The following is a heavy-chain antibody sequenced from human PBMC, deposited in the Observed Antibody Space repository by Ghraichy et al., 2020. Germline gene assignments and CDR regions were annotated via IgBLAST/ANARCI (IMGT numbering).Heavy chain of an antibody. V-gene: IGHV3-74*01. CDR3: ARDQYSGSYYPDY. CDR1: GFTFSSYW. J-gene: IGHJ4*02. D-gene: IGHD1-26*01. CDR2: INSDGSST. Sequence: GGSLRLSCAASGFTFSSYWMHWVRQAPGKGLVWVSRINSDGSSTSYADSVKGRFTISRDKAKNTLYLQMNSLRAEDTAVYYCARDQYSGSYYPDYWGQGTLVTVSS.